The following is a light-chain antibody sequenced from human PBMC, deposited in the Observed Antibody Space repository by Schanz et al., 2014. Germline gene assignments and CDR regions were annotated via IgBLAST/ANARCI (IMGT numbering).Light chain of an antibody. Sequence: EIVLTQSPATLSLSPGERATLSCRTSQSVNGYLAWYQQKPGQAPRLLIYDTSNRAAGIPARFSGSGSGTDFTLTISSLEPEDFAVYYCQHRFNWPWRFGQGTKLEIK. V-gene: IGKV3-11*01. CDR1: QSVNGY. CDR2: DTS. CDR3: QHRFNWPWR. J-gene: IGKJ1*01.